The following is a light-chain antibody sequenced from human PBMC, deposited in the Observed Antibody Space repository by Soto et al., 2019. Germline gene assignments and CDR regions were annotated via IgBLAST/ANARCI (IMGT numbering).Light chain of an antibody. J-gene: IGKJ1*01. Sequence: DVRLTQSPSSLSASVGDRVTITCRASQNIDRYLNWYQQKPGKAPKFLIYAAPTLENGVPPRFSGSGSGTDFTLTISSLQPDDYATYYCQQSSMTPWTFGQGTKVDIK. CDR2: AAP. CDR3: QQSSMTPWT. V-gene: IGKV1-39*01. CDR1: QNIDRY.